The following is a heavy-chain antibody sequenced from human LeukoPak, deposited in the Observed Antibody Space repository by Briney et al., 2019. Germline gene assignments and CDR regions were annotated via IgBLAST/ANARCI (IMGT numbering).Heavy chain of an antibody. Sequence: GGSLRLSCAASGFTFSSYAMSWVRQAPGKGLEWVSAISGSGGSTYYADSVKGRFTISRDNSKNTLYLQMNSLRAEDTAAYYCAKPTYYYYYYMDVWGKGTTVTVSS. J-gene: IGHJ6*03. V-gene: IGHV3-23*01. CDR2: ISGSGGST. CDR3: AKPTYYYYYYMDV. CDR1: GFTFSSYA.